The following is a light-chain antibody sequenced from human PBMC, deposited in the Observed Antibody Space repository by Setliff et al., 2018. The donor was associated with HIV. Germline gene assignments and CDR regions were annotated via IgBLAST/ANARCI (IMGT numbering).Light chain of an antibody. CDR3: QQYGSSRT. CDR1: QSVSSY. CDR2: DAS. J-gene: IGKJ1*01. V-gene: IGKV3-20*01. Sequence: EIVLTQSPGTLSLSPGERATLSCRASQSVSSYLAWYQQKPGQAPRLLIYDASSRATGIPDRFSGSGSGTDFTLTISRLESEDFAVYYCQQYGSSRTFGQGTKV.